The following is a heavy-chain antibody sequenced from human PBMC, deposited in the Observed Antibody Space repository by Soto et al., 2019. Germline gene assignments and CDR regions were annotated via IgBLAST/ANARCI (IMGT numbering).Heavy chain of an antibody. J-gene: IGHJ4*02. CDR2: ISGSGGST. CDR3: AKDLPALIAVAGSTGGYDY. Sequence: GGSLRLSCAASGFTFSSYAMSWVRQAPGKGLEWVSAISGSGGSTYYADSVKGRFTISRDNSKNTLYPQMNSLRAEDTAVYYCAKDLPALIAVAGSTGGYDYWGQGTLVTVSS. V-gene: IGHV3-23*01. CDR1: GFTFSSYA. D-gene: IGHD6-19*01.